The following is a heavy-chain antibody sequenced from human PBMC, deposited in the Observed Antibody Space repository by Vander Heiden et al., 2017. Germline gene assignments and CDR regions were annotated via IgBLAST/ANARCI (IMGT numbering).Heavy chain of an antibody. Sequence: EVQLLESGGGLVQPGRSLRLSCAASGFTFDDYAMHWVRQAPGKGLEWVSGISWNSGSIGYADSVKGRFTISRDNAKNSLYLQMNSLRAEDTALYYCAKSSSQRPLSYGMDVWGQGTTVTVSS. CDR2: ISWNSGSI. D-gene: IGHD6-25*01. V-gene: IGHV3-9*01. J-gene: IGHJ6*02. CDR1: GFTFDDYA. CDR3: AKSSSQRPLSYGMDV.